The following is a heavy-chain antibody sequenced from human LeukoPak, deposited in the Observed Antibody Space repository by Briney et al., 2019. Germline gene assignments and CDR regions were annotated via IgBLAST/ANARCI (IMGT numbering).Heavy chain of an antibody. CDR1: GFTFSSNG. Sequence: GGSLRLSCVASGFTFSSNGMHWVRQAPGKGLEWVSAISGSGGSTYYADSVKGRFTISRDNSKNTLYLQMNSLRAEDTAVYYCAKDVHDWYEKNWFDPWGQGTLVTVSS. CDR2: ISGSGGST. D-gene: IGHD3-9*01. V-gene: IGHV3-23*01. CDR3: AKDVHDWYEKNWFDP. J-gene: IGHJ5*02.